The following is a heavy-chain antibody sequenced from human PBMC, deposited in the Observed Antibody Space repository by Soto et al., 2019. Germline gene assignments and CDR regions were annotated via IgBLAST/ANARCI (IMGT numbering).Heavy chain of an antibody. V-gene: IGHV4-31*03. D-gene: IGHD3-3*01. Sequence: LSLTCTVSGGSISSGGYYWSWIRQHPGKGLEWIGYIYYSGSTYYNPSLKSRVTISVDTSKNQFSLKLSSVTAADTAVYYCARDSSRYYDFWGGYLDYYYYGMDVWGQGTTVTVSS. CDR1: GGSISSGGYY. CDR3: ARDSSRYYDFWGGYLDYYYYGMDV. CDR2: IYYSGST. J-gene: IGHJ6*02.